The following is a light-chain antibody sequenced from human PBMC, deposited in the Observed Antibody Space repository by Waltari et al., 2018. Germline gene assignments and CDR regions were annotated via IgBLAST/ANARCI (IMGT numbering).Light chain of an antibody. Sequence: QSALTQPRSVSGSPGQSVTISCTGTSSDFGDYDFVSWYQHHPDKAPKLIIYDVNKRPSGVPDRFSGSKSDNTASLTISGLQAEDEADYYCCSYAGTYINYVFGSGTTVTVL. CDR3: CSYAGTYINYV. V-gene: IGLV2-11*01. J-gene: IGLJ1*01. CDR2: DVN. CDR1: SSDFGDYDF.